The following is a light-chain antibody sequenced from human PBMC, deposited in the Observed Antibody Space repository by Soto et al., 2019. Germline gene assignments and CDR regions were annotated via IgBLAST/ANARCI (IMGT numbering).Light chain of an antibody. CDR2: EVS. V-gene: IGLV2-23*02. CDR1: SSDVGSYNL. CDR3: CSYAGSSTLV. J-gene: IGLJ1*01. Sequence: QSALTQPASVSGSPGQSITISCTGTSSDVGSYNLVSWYQHHPGKAPKLMIYEVSKRPSGVSNRFSGSKSGNTASLTISGLQAEYEADYYCCSYAGSSTLVFGTGTKVTVL.